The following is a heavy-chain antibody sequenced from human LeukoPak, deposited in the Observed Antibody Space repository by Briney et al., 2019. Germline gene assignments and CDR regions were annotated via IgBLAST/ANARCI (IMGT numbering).Heavy chain of an antibody. D-gene: IGHD1-26*01. CDR1: GDSLSISSYY. J-gene: IGHJ5*02. CDR2: IYYNGST. Sequence: SETLSLTCTVSGDSLSISSYYWGWIRKPPGKGLERIGSIYYNGSTYYNPSLKSQVTISVDTSKNQFSLKLSSVTAADTAVYYCARRGGYNWFDPWGQGTLVTVSS. V-gene: IGHV4-39*01. CDR3: ARRGGYNWFDP.